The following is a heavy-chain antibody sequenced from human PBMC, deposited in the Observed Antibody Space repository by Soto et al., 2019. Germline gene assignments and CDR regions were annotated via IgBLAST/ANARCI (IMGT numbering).Heavy chain of an antibody. CDR1: GFTFSTYA. D-gene: IGHD2-21*01. Sequence: AGSLRLSCAASGFTFSTYAMTWVRQAPGRGLEWVSTILHDETPFYTDSVKGRFTISRDNVRGTLYLQMNGLRVEDAALYFCAKDLFPTSGQRFFFESWGQGSLVTVSS. CDR3: AKDLFPTSGQRFFFES. CDR2: ILHDETP. J-gene: IGHJ4*02. V-gene: IGHV3-23*01.